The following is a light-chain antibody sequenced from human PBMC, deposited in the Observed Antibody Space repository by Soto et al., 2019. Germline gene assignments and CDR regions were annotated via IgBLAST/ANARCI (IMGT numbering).Light chain of an antibody. CDR3: QQRSNWPLT. Sequence: EIVLTQSPATLSLSPGERATLSCRASQSVSSYLAWYQQKPGQAPRLLIYDASNRATGIPARFSGSGSGTDFTLTISSLEPEDFALYYFQQRSNWPLTFGGGTKVEIK. J-gene: IGKJ4*01. CDR2: DAS. CDR1: QSVSSY. V-gene: IGKV3-11*01.